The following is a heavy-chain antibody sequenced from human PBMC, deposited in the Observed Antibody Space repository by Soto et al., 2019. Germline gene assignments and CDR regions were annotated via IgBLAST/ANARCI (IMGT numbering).Heavy chain of an antibody. D-gene: IGHD6-6*01. V-gene: IGHV3-7*01. CDR2: IKQDGSEK. Sequence: GGSLRLSCAASGFTFSSDWMTWVRQAPGKGLEWVANIKQDGSEKFYVDSVKGRFTISRDLSGNTLFLQMNSLRLEDTAVYFCAKEMYPRTVLDSSSPWGDYWGQGTLVTVSS. CDR1: GFTFSSDW. J-gene: IGHJ4*02. CDR3: AKEMYPRTVLDSSSPWGDY.